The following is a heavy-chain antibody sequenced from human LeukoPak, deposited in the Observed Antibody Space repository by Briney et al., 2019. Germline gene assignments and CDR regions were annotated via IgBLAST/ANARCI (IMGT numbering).Heavy chain of an antibody. J-gene: IGHJ4*02. CDR2: IYSGGGT. Sequence: GRSLRLSCAASGFTFSTYAMHWVRQAPSKGLEWVSVIYSGGGTYYADSVKGRFTISRDNSKNTMYLQMNSLRAEDTAVYYCARGGGSTWYFYFDYWGQGTLVTVSS. CDR3: ARGGGSTWYFYFDY. CDR1: GFTFSTYA. D-gene: IGHD6-13*01. V-gene: IGHV3-NL1*01.